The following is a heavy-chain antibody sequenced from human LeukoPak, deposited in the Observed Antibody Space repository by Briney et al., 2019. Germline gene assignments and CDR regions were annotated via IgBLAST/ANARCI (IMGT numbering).Heavy chain of an antibody. CDR1: KFSFSRHW. Sequence: GGSLRLSCAASKFSFSRHWMTWVRQPPGKGLEWVANINQDGSEKYYVASVKGRFTISRDNSKNSLYLQMSSLTAEDTAVYFCARFWVSCTGGSCRGDCWGQGTLVSVSS. D-gene: IGHD2-8*02. J-gene: IGHJ4*02. V-gene: IGHV3-7*05. CDR2: INQDGSEK. CDR3: ARFWVSCTGGSCRGDC.